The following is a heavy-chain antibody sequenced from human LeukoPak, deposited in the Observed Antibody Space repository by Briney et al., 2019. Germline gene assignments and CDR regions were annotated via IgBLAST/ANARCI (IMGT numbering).Heavy chain of an antibody. J-gene: IGHJ3*02. Sequence: GGSLRLSCAASGFTFSSYWMTWVRQAPGKGLEWVANIKQDGSEKYYVDSVKGRFTISRDNSKNTLYLQMNSLRAEDTAVYYCAKERSSWYYDAFDIWGQGTMVTVSS. D-gene: IGHD6-13*01. CDR2: IKQDGSEK. CDR3: AKERSSWYYDAFDI. V-gene: IGHV3-7*01. CDR1: GFTFSSYW.